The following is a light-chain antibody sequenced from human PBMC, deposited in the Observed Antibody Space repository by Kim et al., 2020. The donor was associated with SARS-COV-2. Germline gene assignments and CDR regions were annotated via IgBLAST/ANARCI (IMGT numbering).Light chain of an antibody. J-gene: IGKJ1*01. Sequence: LSPGERASVSARASRSICNYLAWYQHKPGQAPRLLFRDASDRATGIPARFSGSGSGTDFALTISSLEPEDFAVYYCQHRCDWPWTFGQGTKVGIK. V-gene: IGKV3-11*01. CDR2: DAS. CDR1: RSICNY. CDR3: QHRCDWPWT.